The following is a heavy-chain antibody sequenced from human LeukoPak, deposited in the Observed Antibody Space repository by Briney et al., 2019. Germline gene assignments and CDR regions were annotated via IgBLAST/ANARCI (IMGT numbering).Heavy chain of an antibody. CDR2: IYYSGST. CDR1: GGSISSYY. J-gene: IGHJ4*02. Sequence: PSETLSLTCTVSGGSISSYYWSWIRQPPGKGLEWIGYIYYSGSTNYNPSLKSRVTISVDTSKNQFSLKLSSVTAADTAVYYCARHADYYGSGSYYNPFDYWGQGTLVTVSS. D-gene: IGHD3-10*01. CDR3: ARHADYYGSGSYYNPFDY. V-gene: IGHV4-59*08.